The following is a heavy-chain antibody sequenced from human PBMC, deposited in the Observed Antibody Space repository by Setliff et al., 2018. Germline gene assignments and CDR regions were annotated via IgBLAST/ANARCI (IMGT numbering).Heavy chain of an antibody. J-gene: IGHJ6*03. Sequence: LRLSCAGSRSTFSGDDMNWVRQAPGKGLEWISYINTGDDIIYYAPSVKGRFTISRDNAKNSLFLQMNSLRAEDTAVYYCAKASSSWYRGIYYYYYYMDVWGKGTTVTVSS. D-gene: IGHD6-13*01. CDR1: RSTFSGDD. CDR2: INTGDDII. V-gene: IGHV3-48*03. CDR3: AKASSSWYRGIYYYYYYMDV.